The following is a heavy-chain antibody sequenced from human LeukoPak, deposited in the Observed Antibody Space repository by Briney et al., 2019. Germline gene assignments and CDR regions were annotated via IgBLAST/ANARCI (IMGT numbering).Heavy chain of an antibody. CDR3: AKRGVVIRVILVGFHKEAYYFDS. CDR2: ISDSGGGT. V-gene: IGHV3-23*01. Sequence: AGGSLRLSCAVSGITLSNYGMSWVRQAPGKGLEWVAGISDSGGGTTYADSVKGRFTISRDNPKNTLYLQMNSLRAEDTAVYFCAKRGVVIRVILVGFHKEAYYFDSWGQGALVTVSS. CDR1: GITLSNYG. J-gene: IGHJ4*02. D-gene: IGHD3-22*01.